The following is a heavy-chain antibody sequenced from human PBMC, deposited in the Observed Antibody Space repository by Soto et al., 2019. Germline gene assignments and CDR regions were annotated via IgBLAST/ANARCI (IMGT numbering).Heavy chain of an antibody. CDR3: AKDRYQLLYFDY. J-gene: IGHJ4*02. V-gene: IGHV3-23*01. D-gene: IGHD2-2*01. CDR1: GFTFSSYA. CDR2: IGGSGGST. Sequence: GGSLRLSCAASGFTFSSYAMSWVRQAPGKGLEWVSAIGGSGGSTYYADSVKGRFTISRDNSKNTLYLQMNSLRAEDTAVYYCAKDRYQLLYFDYWGQGTLVTVSS.